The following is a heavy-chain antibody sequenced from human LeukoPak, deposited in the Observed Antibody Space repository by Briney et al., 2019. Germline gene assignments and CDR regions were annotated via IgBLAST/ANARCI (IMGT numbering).Heavy chain of an antibody. CDR1: GGTISSGSYY. D-gene: IGHD3-3*01. Sequence: SETLSLTSTVSGGTISSGSYYWGWIGQPPGKGLEWIGRIYTSGSTNYNPSLKSRVTISVDTSKTQFSLKLSTVTAADTALYYCAREEVLRFHWFDPWGQGTLVTVSS. CDR2: IYTSGST. CDR3: AREEVLRFHWFDP. J-gene: IGHJ5*02. V-gene: IGHV4-61*02.